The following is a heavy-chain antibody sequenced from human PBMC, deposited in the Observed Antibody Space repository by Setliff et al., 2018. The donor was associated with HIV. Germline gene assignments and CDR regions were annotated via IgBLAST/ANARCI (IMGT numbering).Heavy chain of an antibody. Sequence: NPSETLSLTCAVHGGSFSGYYWSWIRQPPGKGLEWIGEINHSGSTNYNPSLKSRVTISVDTSKNQFSLKLSSVTAADTAVYYCARTRYYYDSSSYYFQYYYYMDVWGKGTTVTVSS. D-gene: IGHD3-22*01. CDR2: INHSGST. V-gene: IGHV4-34*01. J-gene: IGHJ6*03. CDR1: GGSFSGYY. CDR3: ARTRYYYDSSSYYFQYYYYMDV.